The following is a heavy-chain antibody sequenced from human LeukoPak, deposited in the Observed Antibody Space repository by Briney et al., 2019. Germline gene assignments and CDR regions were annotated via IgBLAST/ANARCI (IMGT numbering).Heavy chain of an antibody. CDR3: ARVMYSSGWYKFYYYYYMDV. J-gene: IGHJ6*03. D-gene: IGHD6-19*01. CDR1: GYSFTSHY. V-gene: IGHV1-46*01. Sequence: GASVKVSCKASGYSFTSHYMHWVRQAPGQGLEWMGLINPSGGSTSYAQKFQGRVTMTRDTSTSTVYMELRSLRSDDTAVYYCARVMYSSGWYKFYYYYYMDVWGKGTTVTISS. CDR2: INPSGGST.